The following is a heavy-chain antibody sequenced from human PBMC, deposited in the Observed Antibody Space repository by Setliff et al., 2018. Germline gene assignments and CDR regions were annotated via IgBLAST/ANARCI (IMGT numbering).Heavy chain of an antibody. CDR3: SRLVRYCTTTTCQRASGAEF. J-gene: IGHJ4*02. V-gene: IGHV1-18*01. Sequence: ASVKVSCKASGYTFTSSGITWVRQAPGQGLEWMGWISTYTGNTNYAQKLQGRITMTTDTSTSTAYMELRSLTSDDKAVYYCSRLVRYCTTTTCQRASGAEFWGQGTLVTVSS. D-gene: IGHD2-8*01. CDR2: ISTYTGNT. CDR1: GYTFTSSG.